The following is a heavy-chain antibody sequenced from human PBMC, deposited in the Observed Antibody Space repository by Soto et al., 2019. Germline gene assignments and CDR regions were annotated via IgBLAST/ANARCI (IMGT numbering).Heavy chain of an antibody. Sequence: SETLSLTCTVSGVSISRGDYYWSLIRQPPGKGLEWIGYIYYRENTYSNPSLKSRVTISVDTSKNQFSLKLSSVTAADTAVYYCMLGSGWKDFDYCGQGTLVTVSS. D-gene: IGHD3-22*01. V-gene: IGHV4-30-4*01. CDR1: GVSISRGDYY. J-gene: IGHJ4*02. CDR3: MLGSGWKDFDY. CDR2: IYYRENT.